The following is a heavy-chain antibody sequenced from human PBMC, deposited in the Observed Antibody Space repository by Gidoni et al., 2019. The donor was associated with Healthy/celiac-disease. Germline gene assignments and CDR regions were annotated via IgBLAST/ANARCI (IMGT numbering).Heavy chain of an antibody. CDR1: GYTFPSYG. CDR2: ISAYNGNT. D-gene: IGHD2-15*01. J-gene: IGHJ6*02. Sequence: QVQLVQSGAEVKKPGASVKVSCKASGYTFPSYGISWVRQAPGQGLEWMGWISAYNGNTNYAQKLQGRVTMTTDTSTSTAYMELRSLRSDDTAVYYCARVGLGYCSGGSCYYYGMDVWGQGTTVTVSS. CDR3: ARVGLGYCSGGSCYYYGMDV. V-gene: IGHV1-18*01.